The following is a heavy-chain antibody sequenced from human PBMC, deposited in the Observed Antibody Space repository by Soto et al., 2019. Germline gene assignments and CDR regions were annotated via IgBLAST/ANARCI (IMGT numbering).Heavy chain of an antibody. J-gene: IGHJ4*02. V-gene: IGHV1-69*01. D-gene: IGHD1-1*01. CDR1: GGTFSSYA. Sequence: QVQLVQSGAEVKKPGSSVKVSCKASGGTFSSYAISWVRQAPGQGLECMGGIIPVFGTANYAQKVQGRVTINADESTSTVYMELSSLRSEATAVYSCARGWNDLPHWGQGTLVTVSS. CDR2: IIPVFGTA. CDR3: ARGWNDLPH.